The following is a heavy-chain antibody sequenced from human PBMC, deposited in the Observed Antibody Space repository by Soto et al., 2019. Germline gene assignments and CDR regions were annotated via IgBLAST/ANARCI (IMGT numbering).Heavy chain of an antibody. V-gene: IGHV1-8*01. CDR2: MNPNSGNT. CDR1: GYTFTSYD. Sequence: QVQLVQSGAEVKKPGASVKVSCKASGYTFTSYDINWVRQATGQGLEWMGWMNPNSGNTGYAQKFQGRGTMTRNTSISTAYMELSSLRSEDTAVYYWARAPRPDRVATSYWGQGTLVTVSS. CDR3: ARAPRPDRVATSY. J-gene: IGHJ4*02. D-gene: IGHD5-12*01.